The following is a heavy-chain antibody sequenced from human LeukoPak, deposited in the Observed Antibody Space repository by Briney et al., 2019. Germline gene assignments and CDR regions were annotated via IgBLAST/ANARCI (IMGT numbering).Heavy chain of an antibody. CDR1: GYTFTSYD. Sequence: ASVKVSCKASGYTFTSYDINWVRQATGQGLEWMGWMNPNSGHTCYAQKFQGRVSMTRNTSITTAYMELRSLRSEVTAVYYCARMHYYDSSGDNWFDPWGQGTLVTVSS. D-gene: IGHD3-22*01. J-gene: IGHJ5*02. CDR2: MNPNSGHT. V-gene: IGHV1-8*01. CDR3: ARMHYYDSSGDNWFDP.